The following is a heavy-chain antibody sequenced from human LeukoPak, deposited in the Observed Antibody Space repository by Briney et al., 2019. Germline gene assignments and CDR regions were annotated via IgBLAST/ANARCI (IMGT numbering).Heavy chain of an antibody. CDR3: ARDLIAAAGTVWFDP. CDR1: GYTFTSYY. D-gene: IGHD6-13*01. CDR2: INPSGGST. Sequence: GASVKVSCKASGYTFTSYYMHWVRQAPGQGLEWMGIINPSGGSTSYAQKFQGRVTMTRDTSTSTVYMELSSLRSEDTAVYYCARDLIAAAGTVWFDPWGQGTLVTVSS. V-gene: IGHV1-46*01. J-gene: IGHJ5*02.